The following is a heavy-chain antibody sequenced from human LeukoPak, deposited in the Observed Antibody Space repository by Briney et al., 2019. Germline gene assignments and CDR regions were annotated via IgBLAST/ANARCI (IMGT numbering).Heavy chain of an antibody. D-gene: IGHD5-12*01. V-gene: IGHV3-7*04. CDR1: GFTFSSYW. CDR2: IKQDGSER. Sequence: GGSLRLSCAASGFTFSSYWMSWVRQAPGKGLEWVANIKQDGSERYYVDSVKGRFTISRDNAKNSLYLQMNSLRAEDTAVYYCARASGGYSGYDPPDYWGQGTLVTVSS. J-gene: IGHJ4*02. CDR3: ARASGGYSGYDPPDY.